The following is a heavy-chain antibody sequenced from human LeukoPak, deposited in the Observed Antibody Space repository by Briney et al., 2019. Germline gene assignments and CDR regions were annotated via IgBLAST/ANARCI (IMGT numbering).Heavy chain of an antibody. CDR2: IVLEVGNK. D-gene: IGHD6-6*01. Sequence: QPGRCLRPSYAASAFSFSSYCTHCVRQPPRDWLGCLAFIVLEVGNKSYTPSVKGRFTISRDNSKNTLYLQMNSLRAEDTAVYYCAKGGQYRSSSGVDWDVWGQGTTVTVSS. CDR3: AKGGQYRSSSGVDWDV. CDR1: AFSFSSYC. V-gene: IGHV3-30*18. J-gene: IGHJ6*02.